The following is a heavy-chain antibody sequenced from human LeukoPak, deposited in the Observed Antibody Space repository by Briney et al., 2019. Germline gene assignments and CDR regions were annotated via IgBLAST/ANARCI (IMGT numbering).Heavy chain of an antibody. D-gene: IGHD5-18*01. CDR2: IYYSGST. J-gene: IGHJ4*02. CDR1: GGSISSSSYY. Sequence: SETLSLTCTVSGGSISSSSYYWGWIRQPPGKGLEWIGSIYYSGSTYYNPSLKSRVTISVDTSKNQFSLKLSSVTAADTAVYYCARDYSYGPIDYWGQGTLVTVSS. CDR3: ARDYSYGPIDY. V-gene: IGHV4-39*07.